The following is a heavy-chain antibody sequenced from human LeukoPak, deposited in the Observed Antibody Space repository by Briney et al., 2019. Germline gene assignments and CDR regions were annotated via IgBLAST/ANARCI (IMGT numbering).Heavy chain of an antibody. CDR2: INWNGGST. J-gene: IGHJ4*02. Sequence: AGSLSLSWAPSGFTLDDYGMSWVRQAPGKGLEWVSGINWNGGSTGYADSVNGRFTISRDNAKNSLYLQMNSLRAEDTALYYCARDLGPGIAAAGTGFDYWGQGTLVTVSS. CDR3: ARDLGPGIAAAGTGFDY. CDR1: GFTLDDYG. V-gene: IGHV3-20*04. D-gene: IGHD6-13*01.